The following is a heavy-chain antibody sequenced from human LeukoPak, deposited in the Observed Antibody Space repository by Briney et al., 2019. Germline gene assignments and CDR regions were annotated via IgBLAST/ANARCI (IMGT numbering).Heavy chain of an antibody. V-gene: IGHV1-18*01. D-gene: IGHD3-3*01. Sequence: VKVSCKAPGYTSTSYGISWARQAPGQGIEWMGWISAYNGNTNYAQKLQGRVTMTTDTSTSTAYMELRSLRSDDTAVYYGARDRAIFGVVTDDYWGQGTLVTVSS. CDR1: GYTSTSYG. J-gene: IGHJ4*02. CDR2: ISAYNGNT. CDR3: ARDRAIFGVVTDDY.